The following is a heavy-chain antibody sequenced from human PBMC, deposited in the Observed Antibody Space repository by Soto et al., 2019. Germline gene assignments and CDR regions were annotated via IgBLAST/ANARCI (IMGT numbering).Heavy chain of an antibody. CDR2: IKSKTDGGTT. CDR1: GFTFSNAW. CDR3: TTGNIVVVVAAISDAFDI. V-gene: IGHV3-15*07. D-gene: IGHD2-15*01. J-gene: IGHJ3*02. Sequence: GGSLRLSCAASGFTFSNAWMNWVRQAPGKGLEWVGRIKSKTDGGTTDYAAPVKGRFTISRVDSKNTLYLQMNSLKTEDTAVYYCTTGNIVVVVAAISDAFDIWGQGTMVTVSS.